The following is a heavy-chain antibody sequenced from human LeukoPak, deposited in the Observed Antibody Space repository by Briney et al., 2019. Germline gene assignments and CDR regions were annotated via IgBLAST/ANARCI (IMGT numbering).Heavy chain of an antibody. V-gene: IGHV3-21*06. J-gene: IGHJ6*03. CDR1: GFTFTSYS. Sequence: GGSLRLSCAASGFTFTSYSMNWVRQAPGKGLEWVSSITRSSNFIYYADSVKGRFTISRDNAKNSLYLQMNSLSPDDTAVYFCARDPYSGNYGNDYYYYMDVWGKGTTVTISS. CDR3: ARDPYSGNYGNDYYYYMDV. D-gene: IGHD1-26*01. CDR2: ITRSSNFI.